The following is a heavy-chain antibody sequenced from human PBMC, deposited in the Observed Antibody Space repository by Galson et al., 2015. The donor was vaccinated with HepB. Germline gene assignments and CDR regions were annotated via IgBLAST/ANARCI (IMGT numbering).Heavy chain of an antibody. J-gene: IGHJ4*02. Sequence: SVKVSCKASGYTLTGYYIHWVRQAPGQGLEWMGWINPNSGDTNYAQKFQGRVTVTRDTSITTAYMELSRLRSDDTAVYYCARDLGAAAGFGSIDYWGQGTLVTVSS. CDR3: ARDLGAAAGFGSIDY. D-gene: IGHD6-13*01. V-gene: IGHV1-2*02. CDR1: GYTLTGYY. CDR2: INPNSGDT.